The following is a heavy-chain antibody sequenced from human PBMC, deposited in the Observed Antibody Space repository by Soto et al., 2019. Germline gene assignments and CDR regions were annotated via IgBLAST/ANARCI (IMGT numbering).Heavy chain of an antibody. V-gene: IGHV3-30-3*01. Sequence: PXGSLLLTCAASGGTFSSYSLHWVRQAPGKGLEWVAVISYDGSNKYYAHSVKGRFTISRDNSKNTLYLQMKSLRAEDTAVYYCARANYDSSPASFQHWAQGTLVTLSS. CDR1: GGTFSSYS. J-gene: IGHJ1*01. D-gene: IGHD3-22*01. CDR3: ARANYDSSPASFQH. CDR2: ISYDGSNK.